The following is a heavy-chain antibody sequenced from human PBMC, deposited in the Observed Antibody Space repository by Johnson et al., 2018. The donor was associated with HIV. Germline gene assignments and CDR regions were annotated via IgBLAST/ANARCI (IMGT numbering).Heavy chain of an antibody. J-gene: IGHJ3*02. V-gene: IGHV3-7*01. CDR2: IKQDGSEK. Sequence: VQLVESGGGLVQPGGSLRLSCAASGFTFNNYWMSWVRQAPGKGLAWVANIKQDGSEKHYVASVKGRFPISRDNTKNSLYLQMNSLRAEDTAVYYCARDPELDYFDNRAFDIWGQGTMVTVSS. D-gene: IGHD3-22*01. CDR3: ARDPELDYFDNRAFDI. CDR1: GFTFNNYW.